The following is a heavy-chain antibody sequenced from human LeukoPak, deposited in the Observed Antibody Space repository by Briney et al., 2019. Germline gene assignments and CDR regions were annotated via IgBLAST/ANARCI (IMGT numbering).Heavy chain of an antibody. CDR2: INHSGST. Sequence: SETLSLTCAVYDGSFSGYYWSWIRQPPGKGLEWIGEINHSGSTYYNPSLKSRVTISVDTSKNQFSLNLSSVTAADTAVYYCARVQFGYYYYYYYMDVWGKGTTVTVSS. CDR1: DGSFSGYY. CDR3: ARVQFGYYYYYYYMDV. V-gene: IGHV4-34*01. D-gene: IGHD3-16*01. J-gene: IGHJ6*03.